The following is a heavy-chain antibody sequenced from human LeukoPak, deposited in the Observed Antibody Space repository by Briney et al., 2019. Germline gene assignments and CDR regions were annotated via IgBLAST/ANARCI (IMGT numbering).Heavy chain of an antibody. J-gene: IGHJ3*02. CDR1: VFILDSYI. CDR3: ARADTGAESAFDI. D-gene: IGHD1-26*01. CDR2: ISSGSSYI. Sequence: GGSLRLSFAASVFILDSYIMNWVRQPAGKGLEGVSSISSGSSYIYYADSVKGRFTISRDNAKNSLYLQMNSLRAEDTAVYYCARADTGAESAFDIWGQGTMVTVSS. V-gene: IGHV3-21*04.